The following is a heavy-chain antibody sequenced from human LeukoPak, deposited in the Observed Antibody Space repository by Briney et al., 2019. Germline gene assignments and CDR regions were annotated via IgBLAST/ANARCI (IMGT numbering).Heavy chain of an antibody. CDR3: ARDQYSSTWYRGAFDV. V-gene: IGHV3-74*01. D-gene: IGHD6-13*01. CDR1: GFTFTTSW. CDR2: IESDGTST. J-gene: IGHJ3*01. Sequence: GGSLRLSCAASGFTFTTSWMHWFRQAPGKGLVWVPRIESDGTSTTYADSVKGRFTISRDNAKNTLYLQMNSLRAEDTAVYYCARDQYSSTWYRGAFDVWGQGTMVSVSS.